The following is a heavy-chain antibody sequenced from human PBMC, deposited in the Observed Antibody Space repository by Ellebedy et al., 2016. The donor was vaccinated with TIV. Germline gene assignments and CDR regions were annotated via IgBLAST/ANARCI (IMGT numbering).Heavy chain of an antibody. V-gene: IGHV3-33*06. J-gene: IGHJ4*02. CDR3: AKDWIAGDYVRY. D-gene: IGHD4-17*01. CDR1: GFTFSSYG. CDR2: IWYDGSNK. Sequence: PGGSLRLSCAASGFTFSSYGMHWVRQAPGKGLEWVAVIWYDGSNKYYADSVKGRFTISRDNSKNTLYLQMNSLRAEDTAVYYCAKDWIAGDYVRYWGQGTLVTVSS.